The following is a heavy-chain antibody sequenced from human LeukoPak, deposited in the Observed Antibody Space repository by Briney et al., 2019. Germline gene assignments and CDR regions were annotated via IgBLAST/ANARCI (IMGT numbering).Heavy chain of an antibody. J-gene: IGHJ6*03. CDR3: ARSITTFDYYYYMDV. CDR2: INWNGGST. D-gene: IGHD3-10*02. V-gene: IGHV3-20*04. CDR1: GFTFDDYG. Sequence: PGGSLRLSCAASGFTFDDYGMSWVRQAPGKGLEWVSGINWNGGSTGYADSVKGRFTISRDNAKNSLYLQMNSLRAEDTALYYCARSITTFDYYYYMDVWGKGTTVTVSS.